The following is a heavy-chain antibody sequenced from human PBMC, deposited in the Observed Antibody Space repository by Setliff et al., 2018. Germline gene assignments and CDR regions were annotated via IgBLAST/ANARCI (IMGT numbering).Heavy chain of an antibody. Sequence: ASVKVSCKASGYTFTSYDINWVRQATGQGLEWMGWMNPNNGNRKYSQRFQGRVTITRDTSASTVFLELSTLRSEDTAVYYCTRDFLGATASFDIWGQGTMVTVSS. CDR1: GYTFTSYD. V-gene: IGHV1-8*03. J-gene: IGHJ3*02. CDR2: MNPNNGNR. D-gene: IGHD3-3*01. CDR3: TRDFLGATASFDI.